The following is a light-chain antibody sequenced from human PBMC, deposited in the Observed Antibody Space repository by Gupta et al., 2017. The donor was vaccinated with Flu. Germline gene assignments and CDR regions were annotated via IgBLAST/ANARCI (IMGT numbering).Light chain of an antibody. CDR1: SSDVGGYNY. J-gene: IGLJ2*01. CDR2: EVS. Sequence: QSALTQPPSASGSPGQSVTILCTGTSSDVGGYNYVSWYQQHPGKAPKLMIYEVSKRPSGVPDRFSGSKSGNTASLTVSGLQAEDEAGYYCSSYAGSNTVVFGGGTKLTVL. CDR3: SSYAGSNTVV. V-gene: IGLV2-8*01.